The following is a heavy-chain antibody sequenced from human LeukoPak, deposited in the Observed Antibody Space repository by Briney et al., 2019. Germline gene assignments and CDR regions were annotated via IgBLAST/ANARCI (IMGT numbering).Heavy chain of an antibody. J-gene: IGHJ3*02. CDR3: ARSIVVVPAATEGDAFDI. V-gene: IGHV4-39*07. CDR2: IYHSGST. D-gene: IGHD2-2*01. CDR1: GGSISSSSYY. Sequence: PSETLSLTCTVSGGSISSSSYYWGWIRQPPGKGLEWIGYIYHSGSTYYNPSLKSRVTISVDRSKNQFSLKLSSVTAADTAVYYCARSIVVVPAATEGDAFDIWGQGTMVTVSS.